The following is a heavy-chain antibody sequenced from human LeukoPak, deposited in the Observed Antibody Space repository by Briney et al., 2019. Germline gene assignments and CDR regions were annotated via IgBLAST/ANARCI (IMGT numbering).Heavy chain of an antibody. V-gene: IGHV1-18*01. D-gene: IGHD1-1*01. CDR1: GYTFTSYG. J-gene: IGHJ5*02. Sequence: ASVKVSCKASGYTFTSYGISWVRQAPGQGLEWMGWISVYNGDTNYAQKLQGRVTMTTDTSTSTAYMELRSLRSDDTAVYYCARHGTSGTNLNWFDPWGQGTLVTVSS. CDR3: ARHGTSGTNLNWFDP. CDR2: ISVYNGDT.